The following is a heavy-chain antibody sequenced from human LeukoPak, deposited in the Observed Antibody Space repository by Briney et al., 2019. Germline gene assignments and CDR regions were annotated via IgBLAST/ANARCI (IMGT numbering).Heavy chain of an antibody. CDR3: ASHELDSSGYGMGFDY. CDR2: IYYSGST. J-gene: IGHJ4*02. D-gene: IGHD3-22*01. CDR1: GGSISSYY. Sequence: SETLSLTCTVSGGSISSYYWSWIRQPPGKGLEWIGYIYYSGSTNYNPSLKSRVTISVDTSKNQFSLKLSSVTAADTAVYYCASHELDSSGYGMGFDYWGQGTLVTVSS. V-gene: IGHV4-59*08.